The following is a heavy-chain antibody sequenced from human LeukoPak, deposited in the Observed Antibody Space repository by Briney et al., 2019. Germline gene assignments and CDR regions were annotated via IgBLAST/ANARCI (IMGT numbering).Heavy chain of an antibody. CDR3: AREGPYYYDSSGYYYLGTFDY. J-gene: IGHJ4*02. V-gene: IGHV3-48*02. CDR2: ISSSSSTI. Sequence: GGSLRLSCAASGFTFSSYSMNWVRQAPGKGLEWVSYISSSSSTIYYADSVKGRFTISRDNAKNSLYLQMNSLRDEDTAVYYCAREGPYYYDSSGYYYLGTFDYWGQGTLVTVSS. CDR1: GFTFSSYS. D-gene: IGHD3-22*01.